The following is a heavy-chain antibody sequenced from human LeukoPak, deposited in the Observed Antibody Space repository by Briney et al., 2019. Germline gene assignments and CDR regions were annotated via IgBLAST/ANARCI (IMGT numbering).Heavy chain of an antibody. J-gene: IGHJ4*02. D-gene: IGHD6-19*01. V-gene: IGHV3-48*02. CDR1: GFTSSFYG. CDR3: ARAGDY. CDR2: ISRSNTT. Sequence: PGGSLRLSCAVSGFTSSFYGTNWVRQAPGEGLEWVPHISRSNTTYYADSVKGRFSISRDNAKNALYLQMNGLRDEDTAVYYCARAGDYWGQETLVTVSS.